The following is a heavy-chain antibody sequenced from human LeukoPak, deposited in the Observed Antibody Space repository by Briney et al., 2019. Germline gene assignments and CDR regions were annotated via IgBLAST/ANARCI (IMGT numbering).Heavy chain of an antibody. V-gene: IGHV4-34*01. CDR3: ARARGVETIDY. J-gene: IGHJ4*02. CDR1: GGSFSGHY. CDR2: INHSGST. Sequence: SETLSLTCAVYGGSFSGHYWTWIRQPPGRGLEWIGEINHSGSTNYNPSLKSRVTILVDTSKNQFSLKLSSVTAADTAVYYCARARGVETIDYWGQGSQVTVSS. D-gene: IGHD3-10*01.